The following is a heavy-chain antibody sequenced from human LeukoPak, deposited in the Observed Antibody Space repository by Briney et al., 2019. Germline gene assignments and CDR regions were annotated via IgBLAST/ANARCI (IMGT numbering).Heavy chain of an antibody. D-gene: IGHD1-26*01. Sequence: PGGSLRLSCAASGFTFSNYAMSWVRQAPGKGLEWVSSINGRGGSTYYADSVKGRFTISRDNSKNTLYLQMNSLRAEDTAVYYCAREEEWEPDAFDIWGQGTMVTVSS. J-gene: IGHJ3*02. CDR2: INGRGGST. V-gene: IGHV3-23*01. CDR3: AREEEWEPDAFDI. CDR1: GFTFSNYA.